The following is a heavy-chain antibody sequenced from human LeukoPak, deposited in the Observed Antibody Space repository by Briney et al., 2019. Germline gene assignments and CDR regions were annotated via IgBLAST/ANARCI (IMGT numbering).Heavy chain of an antibody. Sequence: ASVKVSCKASGGTFSSYAISWVRQAPGQGLEWMGWINPNSGGTNYAQKFQGRVTMTRDTSISTAYMELSRLRSDDTAVYYCAREVVAATVNYYYYMDVWGKGTTVTVSS. D-gene: IGHD2-15*01. V-gene: IGHV1-2*02. CDR2: INPNSGGT. CDR3: AREVVAATVNYYYYMDV. CDR1: GGTFSSYA. J-gene: IGHJ6*03.